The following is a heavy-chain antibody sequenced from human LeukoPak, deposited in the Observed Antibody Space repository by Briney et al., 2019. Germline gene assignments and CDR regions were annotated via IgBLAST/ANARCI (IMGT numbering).Heavy chain of an antibody. V-gene: IGHV3-48*03. CDR1: GFTFSSFE. CDR2: ISSSGTPI. Sequence: GGSLRLSCAASGFTFSSFEMKWVRQARGKGLEWVSYISSSGTPIHYADSEKGRFTISRDNAKNSLFLQMNSLRAEDTAVYYCAREKTACGGDCYDSRGQGTLVTVSS. CDR3: AREKTACGGDCYDS. D-gene: IGHD2-21*01. J-gene: IGHJ4*02.